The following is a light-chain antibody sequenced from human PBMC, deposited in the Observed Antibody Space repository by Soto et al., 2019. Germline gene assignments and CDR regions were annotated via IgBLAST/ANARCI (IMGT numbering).Light chain of an antibody. CDR2: DAS. J-gene: IGKJ1*01. CDR1: QSISTW. Sequence: DIQMTQSPSTLSATVGDRFTITCRASQSISTWLAWYQQKPGKAPKLLIYDASSLEVGVPSRFSGSGSRTEFTLTISSLQPDDYGTYYCHQYYDFRTFGQGTTVDIK. V-gene: IGKV1-5*01. CDR3: HQYYDFRT.